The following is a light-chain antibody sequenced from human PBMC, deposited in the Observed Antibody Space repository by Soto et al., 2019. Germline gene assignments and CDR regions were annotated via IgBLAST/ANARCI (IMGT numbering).Light chain of an antibody. J-gene: IGLJ1*01. Sequence: QSALTQPRSVSGSPGQSIIISCTGSSSDVGAYSFASWYQQHPGAAPKLLIHDVDKRPPGVPDRFSASKSGNTASLTSSGLQAEDEADDFCCSYAGAYRYVFGSGTKVTVL. CDR3: CSYAGAYRYV. V-gene: IGLV2-11*01. CDR1: SSDVGAYSF. CDR2: DVD.